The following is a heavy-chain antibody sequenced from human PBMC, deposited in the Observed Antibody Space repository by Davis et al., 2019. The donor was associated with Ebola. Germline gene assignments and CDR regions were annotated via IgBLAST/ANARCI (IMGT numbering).Heavy chain of an antibody. D-gene: IGHD2-21*01. V-gene: IGHV4-31*03. Sequence: PSETLSLTCTVSGGSISSGGYYWSWIRQHPGKGLEWIGYIYYSGSTYYNPSLKSRVTISVDTSKNQFSLKLSSVTAADTAVYYCASSYCGGDCSSDDAFDIWGQGTMVTVSS. CDR2: IYYSGST. CDR3: ASSYCGGDCSSDDAFDI. CDR1: GGSISSGGYY. J-gene: IGHJ3*02.